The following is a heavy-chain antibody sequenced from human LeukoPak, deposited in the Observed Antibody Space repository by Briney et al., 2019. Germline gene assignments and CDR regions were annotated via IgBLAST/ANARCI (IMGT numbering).Heavy chain of an antibody. V-gene: IGHV4-4*07. CDR1: GGSISNYY. CDR2: IYDSGTT. Sequence: SETLSLTCTVSGGSISNYYWTWIRQPAGKGLEWIGRIYDSGTTNYNPSLKSRVTMSVDTSKDQFSLKLSSVTAADTGVYYCARGRASYDYWGQGTLVTVSS. J-gene: IGHJ4*02. CDR3: ARGRASYDY. D-gene: IGHD3-10*01.